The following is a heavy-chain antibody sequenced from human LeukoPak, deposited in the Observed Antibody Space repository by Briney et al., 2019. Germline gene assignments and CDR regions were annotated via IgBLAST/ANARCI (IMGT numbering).Heavy chain of an antibody. CDR3: AREWVEGSIDP. D-gene: IGHD5-24*01. Sequence: NPGGSLRLSCAASGFTFSSYSMNWVRQTPGKGLAWVSSISSSSSYIYYADSVKGRFTISRDNAKNSLYLQMNSLRAEDTAVYYCAREWVEGSIDPWGQGTLVTVSS. CDR1: GFTFSSYS. V-gene: IGHV3-21*01. CDR2: ISSSSSYI. J-gene: IGHJ5*02.